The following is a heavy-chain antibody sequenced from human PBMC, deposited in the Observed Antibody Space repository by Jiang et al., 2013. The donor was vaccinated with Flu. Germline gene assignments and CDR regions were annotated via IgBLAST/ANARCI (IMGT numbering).Heavy chain of an antibody. Sequence: QLVESGGGVVQPGRSLRLSCAASGFTFSTYGMHWVRQAPGKGLEWVAVIWYDGSNKYYGDSVKGRFTISRDNPKNTLYLQMNSVRADDTAVYYCARDNRNDWYFDLWGRGTLVTVSS. D-gene: IGHD1-14*01. V-gene: IGHV3-33*01. CDR3: ARDNRNDWYFDL. CDR2: IWYDGSNK. J-gene: IGHJ2*01. CDR1: GFTFSTYG.